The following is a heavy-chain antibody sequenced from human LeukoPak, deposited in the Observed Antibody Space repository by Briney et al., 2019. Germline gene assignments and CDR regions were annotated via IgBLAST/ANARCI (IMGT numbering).Heavy chain of an antibody. D-gene: IGHD2-2*01. CDR3: ARVQCSSGSCYRSGDY. Sequence: ASVKVSCKASGYTFTTYYMQWVRQAPGQGLEWVGIINPNGGSTSYAQKFQGRVTMTRDTSTSTVYMELSGLRSEDTAVYYCARVQCSSGSCYRSGDYWGQGTLVTVSS. CDR1: GYTFTTYY. V-gene: IGHV1-46*01. CDR2: INPNGGST. J-gene: IGHJ4*02.